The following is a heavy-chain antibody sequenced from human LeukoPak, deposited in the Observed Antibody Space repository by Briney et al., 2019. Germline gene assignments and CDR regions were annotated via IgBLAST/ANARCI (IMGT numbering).Heavy chain of an antibody. V-gene: IGHV3-21*01. Sequence: PGGSLRLSCAASGFTFSSYSMNWVRQAPGKGLEWVSSISSSSSYIYYADSVKGRFTISRDNAKNSLYLQMNSLRAEDTAVYYCARDSPLGSYFDYWGQGTLVTVSS. D-gene: IGHD3-3*02. CDR3: ARDSPLGSYFDY. J-gene: IGHJ4*02. CDR2: ISSSSSYI. CDR1: GFTFSSYS.